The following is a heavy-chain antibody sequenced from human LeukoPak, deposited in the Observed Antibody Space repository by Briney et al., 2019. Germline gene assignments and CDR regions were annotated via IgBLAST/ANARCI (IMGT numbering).Heavy chain of an antibody. CDR2: IYHSGNT. CDR3: ARRTGSSSWGSYYYYYMDV. J-gene: IGHJ6*03. D-gene: IGHD6-13*01. CDR1: GGSINSGNYY. V-gene: IGHV4-30-2*01. Sequence: PSETLSLTCTVSGGSINSGNYYWSWIRQPPGKGLEWIGCIYHSGNTYYNPSLKSRVTLSVDRSKNQFSLKLNSVTAADTAVYYCARRTGSSSWGSYYYYYMDVWGKGTTVTVSS.